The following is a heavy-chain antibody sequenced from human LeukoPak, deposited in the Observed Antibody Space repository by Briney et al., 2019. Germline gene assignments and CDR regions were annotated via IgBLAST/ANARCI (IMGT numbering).Heavy chain of an antibody. J-gene: IGHJ5*02. V-gene: IGHV4-39*01. CDR2: ISYSGSA. CDR3: ARVVSGWELQGSVYHWFDP. CDR1: GRSISSRSYY. D-gene: IGHD1-26*01. Sequence: SETLSLTCTVSGRSISSRSYYWGWIRQPPGRGLDWIGSISYSGSAYYNPSLKSRVTISVDTSKNQLSLKLSSVSAADTSVYYCARVVSGWELQGSVYHWFDPWGQGTLVTVSS.